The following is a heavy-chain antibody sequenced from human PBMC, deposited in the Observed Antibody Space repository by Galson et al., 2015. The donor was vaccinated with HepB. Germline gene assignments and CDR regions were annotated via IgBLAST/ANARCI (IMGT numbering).Heavy chain of an antibody. CDR3: ASKYCSSTSCYAGQGLYYYYYYMDV. D-gene: IGHD2-2*01. CDR1: GGTFSSYA. V-gene: IGHV1-69*13. J-gene: IGHJ6*03. CDR2: IIPIFGTA. Sequence: SVKVSCKASGGTFSSYAISWVRQAPGQGLEWMGGIIPIFGTANYAQKFQGRVTITADESTSTAYMELSSLRSEDTAVYYCASKYCSSTSCYAGQGLYYYYYYMDVWGKGTTVTVSS.